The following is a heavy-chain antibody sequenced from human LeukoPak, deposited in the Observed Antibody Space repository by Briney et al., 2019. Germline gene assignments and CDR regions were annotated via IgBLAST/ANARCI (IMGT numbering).Heavy chain of an antibody. J-gene: IGHJ4*02. Sequence: SETLSLTRIVSVYSISSGYYWGWIRQPPGKGLEGIGEINHSGSTNYNPSLKSRDTITVDTSKNQYSLKLSSVTAADTAVYYCARRNPIYGSGSIDYWGQGTLVTVSS. CDR3: ARRNPIYGSGSIDY. V-gene: IGHV4-38-2*02. D-gene: IGHD3-10*01. CDR2: INHSGST. CDR1: VYSISSGYY.